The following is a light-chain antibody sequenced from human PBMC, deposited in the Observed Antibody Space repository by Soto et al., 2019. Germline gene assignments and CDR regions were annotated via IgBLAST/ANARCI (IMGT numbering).Light chain of an antibody. V-gene: IGKV1-39*01. CDR2: AAS. CDR3: QQSYSTPFT. J-gene: IGKJ3*01. CDR1: QTINTY. Sequence: DMQMTQSPSSLSASVEDIVTITCRAVQTINTYLNWYQQKPGKAPRLLIYAASSLQSGVPSRFSGGGSGTDFTLTINSLQPEDFATYYCQQSYSTPFTFGPGTKVDIK.